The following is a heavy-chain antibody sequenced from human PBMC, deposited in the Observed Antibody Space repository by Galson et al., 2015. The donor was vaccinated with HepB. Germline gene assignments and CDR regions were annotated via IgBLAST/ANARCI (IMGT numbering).Heavy chain of an antibody. V-gene: IGHV1-69*13. CDR2: IVPIIGTG. CDR3: ARELEGGRGEGLMDV. J-gene: IGHJ6*03. D-gene: IGHD3-10*01. Sequence: SVKVSCKASGGSFSDFAVNWVRQAPGQGLEWMGGIVPIIGTGNYAQMFQDRVTITADESTTTVYMQLRSLRSDDTAVYFCARELEGGRGEGLMDVWGKGTTVIVSS. CDR1: GGSFSDFA.